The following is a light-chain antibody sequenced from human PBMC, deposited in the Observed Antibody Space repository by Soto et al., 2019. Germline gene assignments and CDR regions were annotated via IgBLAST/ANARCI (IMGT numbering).Light chain of an antibody. CDR2: DTS. CDR3: LLFYSDVRGV. CDR1: TGAVTSGHY. V-gene: IGLV7-46*01. J-gene: IGLJ2*01. Sequence: QAVVTQEPSLTVSPGGTVTLTCGSSTGAVTSGHYPYWFQQKPVQATMTLIYDTSNNNSLTPGRFSGSLLGSEAALTLSGAQPEDEAEYYWLLFYSDVRGVFGGGTQLTVL.